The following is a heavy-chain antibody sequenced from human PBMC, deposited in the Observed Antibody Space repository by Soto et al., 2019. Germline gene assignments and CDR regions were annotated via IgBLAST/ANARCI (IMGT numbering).Heavy chain of an antibody. CDR3: ARVHVPFQRIGHYYYYGMDV. CDR2: ISSSSSYI. J-gene: IGHJ6*02. CDR1: GFTFSSYS. V-gene: IGHV3-21*01. Sequence: EVQLVESGGGLVKPGGSLRLSCAASGFTFSSYSMNWVRQAPGKGLEWVSSISSSSSYIYYADSVKGRFTISRDNAKNSLYLQMNSLRAEDTAVYYCARVHVPFQRIGHYYYYGMDVWGQGTTVTVSS. D-gene: IGHD2-2*01.